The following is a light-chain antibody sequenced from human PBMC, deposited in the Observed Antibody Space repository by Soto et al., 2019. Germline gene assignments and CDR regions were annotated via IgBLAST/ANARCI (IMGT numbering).Light chain of an antibody. J-gene: IGKJ1*01. CDR1: QSVSSSY. CDR2: GSS. V-gene: IGKV3-20*01. CDR3: QQYGSSPRT. Sequence: EIVLTQSPGTLSLSPGDRATLSCRASQSVSSSYLAWYQQKPGQAPRPLMYGSSRRATGIPDRFSGSGSGTDFTLTVNRLEPEDFAVYYCQQYGSSPRTFGQGTKVDI.